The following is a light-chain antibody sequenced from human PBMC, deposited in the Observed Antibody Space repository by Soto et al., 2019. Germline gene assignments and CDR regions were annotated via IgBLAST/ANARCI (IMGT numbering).Light chain of an antibody. CDR2: AAT. V-gene: IGKV3-20*01. CDR3: HHFGSSPET. Sequence: EVVLTQSPGTLSLSPGERATLSCRASQSVADSYLAWYQQKPGRAPRLLFYAATRRATGIPDRFSGSGSGTDFALTISKLEPDDVAVYYFHHFGSSPETFGQGTKVE. CDR1: QSVADSY. J-gene: IGKJ1*01.